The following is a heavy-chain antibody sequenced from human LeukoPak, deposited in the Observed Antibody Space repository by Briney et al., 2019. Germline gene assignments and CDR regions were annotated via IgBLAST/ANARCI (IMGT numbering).Heavy chain of an antibody. CDR2: IASKTDGGTT. CDR3: TTGIRGD. Sequence: GGSLRLSCAASGFVFSDESMNWVRQAPGKGLEWVGRIASKTDGGTTDYAAPVKGRFTISRDDSKNTLFLQMNSLKTEDTAVYYCTTGIRGDCGQGTLVTVSS. V-gene: IGHV3-15*04. CDR1: GFVFSDES. J-gene: IGHJ4*02.